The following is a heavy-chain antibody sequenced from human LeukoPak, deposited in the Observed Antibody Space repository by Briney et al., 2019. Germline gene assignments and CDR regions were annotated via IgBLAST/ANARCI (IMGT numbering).Heavy chain of an antibody. J-gene: IGHJ4*02. D-gene: IGHD1-14*01. V-gene: IGHV3-7*01. CDR1: GFTFSSFW. Sequence: GGSLRLSCAASGFTFSSFWMSWVRKAPGTGLEWVANIKQDGSEKYYVDSVKGRFTISRDNTKNSLYLQMNSLRVEGTAVYHCARKTGDCWGQGTLVIVSS. CDR2: IKQDGSEK. CDR3: ARKTGDC.